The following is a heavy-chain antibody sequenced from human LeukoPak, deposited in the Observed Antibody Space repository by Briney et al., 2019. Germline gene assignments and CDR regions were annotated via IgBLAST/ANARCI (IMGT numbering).Heavy chain of an antibody. CDR1: GYSISSGYY. J-gene: IGHJ5*02. V-gene: IGHV4-38-2*01. CDR2: IYHSGST. CDR3: ARHGIAASADWIDP. D-gene: IGHD6-13*01. Sequence: PSETLSLTCAVSGYSISSGYYWGWIRQPPGKGLEWIGSIYHSGSTYYNPSLKSRVTISVDTSKNQFSLKLSSVTAADTAVYYCARHGIAASADWIDPWGQGTLVTVSS.